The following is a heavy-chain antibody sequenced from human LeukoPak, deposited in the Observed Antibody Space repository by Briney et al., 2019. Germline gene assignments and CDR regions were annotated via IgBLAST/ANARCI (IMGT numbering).Heavy chain of an antibody. CDR3: AKDLVLWFGELLDYFDY. V-gene: IGHV3-21*04. CDR1: GFTFSSYS. CDR2: ISSSSSYI. Sequence: PGGSLRLSCAASGFTFSSYSMNWVRQAPGKGLEWVSSISSSSSYIYYADSVKGRLTISRDNSKNTLYLQMNSLRAEDTAVYYCAKDLVLWFGELLDYFDYWGQGTLVTVSS. J-gene: IGHJ4*02. D-gene: IGHD3-10*01.